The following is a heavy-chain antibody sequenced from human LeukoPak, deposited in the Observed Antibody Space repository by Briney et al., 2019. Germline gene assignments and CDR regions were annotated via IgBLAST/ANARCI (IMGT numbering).Heavy chain of an antibody. CDR2: LYYTGTT. CDR3: ARDVGATYYVSDY. CDR1: GGSISSSSFY. D-gene: IGHD1-26*01. J-gene: IGHJ4*02. Sequence: YPSETLSLTCTVSGGSISSSSFYWGWIRQPPGKGLEWIGSLYYTGTTYYNPSLKSRVTISVDTSKNQFSLKLSSVTAADTAVYYCARDVGATYYVSDYWGQGTLVTVSS. V-gene: IGHV4-39*02.